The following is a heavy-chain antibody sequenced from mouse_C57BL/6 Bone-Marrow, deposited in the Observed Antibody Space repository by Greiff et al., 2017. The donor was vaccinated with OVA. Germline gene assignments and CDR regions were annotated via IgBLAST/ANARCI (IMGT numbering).Heavy chain of an antibody. Sequence: VQLQQPGAELVKPGASVKMSCKASGYTFTSYWITWVKQRPGQGLEWIGDIYPGSGSTNYNAKFKSKATLTVDTSSSTAYMQLSSLTSEDSAVYYCARDYGSSYWYFDVWGTGTTVTVSS. J-gene: IGHJ1*03. CDR1: GYTFTSYW. CDR3: ARDYGSSYWYFDV. CDR2: IYPGSGST. D-gene: IGHD1-1*01. V-gene: IGHV1-55*01.